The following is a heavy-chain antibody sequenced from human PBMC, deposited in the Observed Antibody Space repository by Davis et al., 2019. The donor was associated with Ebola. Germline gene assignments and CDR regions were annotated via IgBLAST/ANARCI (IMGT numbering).Heavy chain of an antibody. D-gene: IGHD2-15*01. J-gene: IGHJ6*02. CDR2: IWYDGSNK. CDR3: ARVYCSGGSCYRYYGMDV. Sequence: GESLKISCAASGFTFSSYGMHWVRQAPGKGLEWVAVIWYDGSNKYYADSVKGRFTISRDNSKNTLYLQMNSLRAEDTAVYYCARVYCSGGSCYRYYGMDVWGQGTTVTVSS. CDR1: GFTFSSYG. V-gene: IGHV3-33*01.